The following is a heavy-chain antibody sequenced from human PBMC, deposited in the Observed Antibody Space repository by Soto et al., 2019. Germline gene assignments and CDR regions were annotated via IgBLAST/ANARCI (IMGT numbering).Heavy chain of an antibody. D-gene: IGHD2-15*01. Sequence: GASVKVSCKASGYTFTSYDINWVRRAPGQGLEWMGGIIPIFGTANYAQKFQGRVTITADESTSTAYMELSSLRSEDTAVYYCARHPGGRGYCYGMDVWGQGTLVTVSS. CDR3: ARHPGGRGYCYGMDV. V-gene: IGHV1-69*13. CDR2: IIPIFGTA. J-gene: IGHJ6*02. CDR1: GYTFTSYD.